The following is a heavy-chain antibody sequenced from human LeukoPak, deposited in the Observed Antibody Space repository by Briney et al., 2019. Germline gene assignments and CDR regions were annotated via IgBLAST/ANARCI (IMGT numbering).Heavy chain of an antibody. J-gene: IGHJ5*02. D-gene: IGHD2-2*02. V-gene: IGHV4-34*01. CDR1: GGSFSDYY. CDR2: INHSGTI. Sequence: PSETLSLTCAVYGGSFSDYYWNWIRQPPGKGLEWIGEINHSGTINYNPALKSRVTISVDTSKNQFSLRLTSVTAADTAVYYCARGRGYQLLYPENWFDPWSQGTLVTVSS. CDR3: ARGRGYQLLYPENWFDP.